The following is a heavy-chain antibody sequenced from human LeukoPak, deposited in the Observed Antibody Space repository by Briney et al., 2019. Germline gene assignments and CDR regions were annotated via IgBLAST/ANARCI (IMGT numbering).Heavy chain of an antibody. V-gene: IGHV3-23*01. J-gene: IGHJ6*03. Sequence: GGTLRLSCAASGFTLSNYAMNWVRQAPGKGLEWVSSINGSGDKTYYADSVKGRFSISRDNSKNTLYLQMNSLRAEDTAVYYCARRPGTTSLDYYYYYMDVWGKGTTVTVSS. CDR3: ARRPGTTSLDYYYYYMDV. CDR1: GFTLSNYA. CDR2: INGSGDKT. D-gene: IGHD1-7*01.